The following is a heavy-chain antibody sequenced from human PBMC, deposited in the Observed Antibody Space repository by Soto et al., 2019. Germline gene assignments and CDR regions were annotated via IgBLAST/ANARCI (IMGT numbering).Heavy chain of an antibody. CDR1: GDTFTSYA. Sequence: EASVKVSCKAPGDTFTSYARHWVRQAPGQRLEWMGWISAYNGNTNYAQKLQGRVTMTTDTSTSTAYMELRSLRSDDTAVYYCARAILEWLYRPTGFDPWGQGTLVTVSS. V-gene: IGHV1-18*01. J-gene: IGHJ5*02. CDR3: ARAILEWLYRPTGFDP. CDR2: ISAYNGNT. D-gene: IGHD3-3*02.